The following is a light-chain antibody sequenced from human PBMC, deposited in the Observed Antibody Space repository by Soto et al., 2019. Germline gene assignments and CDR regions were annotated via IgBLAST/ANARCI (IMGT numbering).Light chain of an antibody. Sequence: QSVLTQPPSVSAAPGQKVTIPCSGSSSNIGGNTVSWYQQLPGTAPKLLIYDDNKRPSGIPDRFSGSKSGTSATLGITGFQTGEEADYYCGSWDSSLSAYVFGTGTKVTVL. J-gene: IGLJ1*01. CDR1: SSNIGGNT. V-gene: IGLV1-51*01. CDR2: DDN. CDR3: GSWDSSLSAYV.